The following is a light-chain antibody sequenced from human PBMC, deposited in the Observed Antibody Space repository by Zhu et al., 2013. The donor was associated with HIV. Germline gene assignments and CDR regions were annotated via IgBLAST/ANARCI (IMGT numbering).Light chain of an antibody. CDR3: QQYNNWPPRDT. Sequence: EIVMTQSPATLSVSPGERATLSCRASQSVSSNLAWYQQKPGQAPRLLIYGASIRATGIPARFSGSGSGTEFTLTISSLQSEDFAVYYCQQYNNWPPRDTFGQGTKLEIK. J-gene: IGKJ2*01. V-gene: IGKV3D-15*01. CDR2: GAS. CDR1: QSVSSN.